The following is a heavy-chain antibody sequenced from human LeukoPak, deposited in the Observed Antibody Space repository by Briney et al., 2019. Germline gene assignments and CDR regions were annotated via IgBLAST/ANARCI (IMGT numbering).Heavy chain of an antibody. CDR2: IWYDGSRT. V-gene: IGHV3-33*06. CDR3: AKDLSYGSLWFDP. J-gene: IGHJ5*02. D-gene: IGHD3-10*01. CDR1: GFTFSSHG. Sequence: GGALRLSCAASGFTFSSHGMQWVRQAPGKGLEWVALIWYDGSRTNYVDSVMGRFTISRDSSKNTLYLQMDNLRVEDTAVYFCAKDLSYGSLWFDPWGQGTLVTVSS.